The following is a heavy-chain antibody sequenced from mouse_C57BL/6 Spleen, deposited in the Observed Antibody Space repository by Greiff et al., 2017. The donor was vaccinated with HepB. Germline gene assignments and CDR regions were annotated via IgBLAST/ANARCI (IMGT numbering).Heavy chain of an antibody. D-gene: IGHD1-1*02. CDR1: GFTFTDYY. CDR3: ARYGGGFDY. CDR2: IRNKANGYTT. Sequence: VQLQQSGGGLVQPGGSLSLSCAASGFTFTDYYMSWVRQPPGKALEWLGFIRNKANGYTTEYSASVKGRFTISRDNSQSILYLQMNALRAEDSATYYCARYGGGFDYWGQGTTLTVSS. V-gene: IGHV7-3*01. J-gene: IGHJ2*01.